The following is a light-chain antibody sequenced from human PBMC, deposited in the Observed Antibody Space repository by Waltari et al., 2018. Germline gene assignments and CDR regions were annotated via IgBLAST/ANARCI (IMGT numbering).Light chain of an antibody. CDR2: GPS. CDR1: QSVKSN. Sequence: DIVMTQSPATLSVSPGDRATLSCRASQSVKSNLAWYQQRPGQTPRLLIYGPSSRARGVPDRFSGSGSGTDFNLTISSLQSEDFAVYYCQEYQTWLRGTFGQGTKVDIK. V-gene: IGKV3-15*01. CDR3: QEYQTWLRGT. J-gene: IGKJ1*01.